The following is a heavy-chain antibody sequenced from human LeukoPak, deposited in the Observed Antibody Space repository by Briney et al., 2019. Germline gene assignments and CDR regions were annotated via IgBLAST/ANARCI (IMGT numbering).Heavy chain of an antibody. V-gene: IGHV3-33*01. Sequence: GRSLRLPCAASGFIFSSYGMHWVRQAPGKGLEWVAVIWYDGSKKYYADSVKGRFTISRDKSKNMVYLQMNSLRAEDTAVYYCARDRHDYDFLTGHSSYYGMDVWGQGTTVTVPS. D-gene: IGHD3-9*01. CDR1: GFIFSSYG. J-gene: IGHJ6*02. CDR2: IWYDGSKK. CDR3: ARDRHDYDFLTGHSSYYGMDV.